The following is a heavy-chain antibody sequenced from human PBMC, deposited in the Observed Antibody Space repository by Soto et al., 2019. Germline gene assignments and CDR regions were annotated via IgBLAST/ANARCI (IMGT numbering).Heavy chain of an antibody. CDR3: AREDIVIITAAMMARFYGLHV. CDR2: IWNDGSNK. D-gene: IGHD2-2*01. J-gene: IGHJ6*02. Sequence: QVQLVESGGGVVQPGRSLRLSCATSGFTFSTYGMHWVRQGPGKGLEWVAVIWNDGSNKYYADSVKGRFTISRDNSKNPVYLQLSSLKAEDTAVYYCAREDIVIITAAMMARFYGLHVWGQGTPVTVSS. CDR1: GFTFSTYG. V-gene: IGHV3-33*01.